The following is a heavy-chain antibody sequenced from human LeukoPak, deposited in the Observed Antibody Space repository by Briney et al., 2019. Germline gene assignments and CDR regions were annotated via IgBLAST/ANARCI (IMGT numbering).Heavy chain of an antibody. Sequence: GRSLRLSCAPSGFTFSDYYMSWIRQAPGKGLEWVSYISSSGSTIYCADSVKGRFTISRDNAKNSLYLQMNSLRAEDTAVYYCARGTMFPYYFDYWGQGTLVTVSS. CDR1: GFTFSDYY. D-gene: IGHD3-10*02. J-gene: IGHJ4*02. CDR2: ISSSGSTI. CDR3: ARGTMFPYYFDY. V-gene: IGHV3-11*04.